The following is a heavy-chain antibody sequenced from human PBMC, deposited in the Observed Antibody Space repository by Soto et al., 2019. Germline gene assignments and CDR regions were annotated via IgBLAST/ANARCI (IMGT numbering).Heavy chain of an antibody. D-gene: IGHD6-19*01. CDR2: TYYRSKWYN. V-gene: IGHV6-1*01. J-gene: IGHJ6*02. CDR1: GDSVSSNSAA. CDR3: ARVRAAVAPYYYYGMDV. Sequence: SETLSLTCAISGDSVSSNSAAWNWIRQSPSRGLEWLGRTYYRSKWYNDYAVSVKSRITINPDTSKNQFSLQLNSVTPEDTAVYYCARVRAAVAPYYYYGMDVWGQGTTVTVSS.